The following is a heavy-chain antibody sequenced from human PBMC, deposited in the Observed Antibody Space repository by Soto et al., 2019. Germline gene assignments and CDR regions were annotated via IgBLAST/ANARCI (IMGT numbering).Heavy chain of an antibody. Sequence: GASVKVSCKASGGTFSSYTISWVRQAPGQGLEWMGRISAYNGNTNYAQKLQGRVTITADTSTSTAYMELRSLRSDDTAVYYCARSDYGDYVDDYWGQGTLVTVSS. D-gene: IGHD4-17*01. V-gene: IGHV1-18*01. J-gene: IGHJ4*02. CDR1: GGTFSSYT. CDR2: ISAYNGNT. CDR3: ARSDYGDYVDDY.